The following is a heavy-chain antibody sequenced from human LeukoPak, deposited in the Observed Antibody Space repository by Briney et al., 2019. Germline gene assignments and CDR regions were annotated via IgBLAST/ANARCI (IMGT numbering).Heavy chain of an antibody. D-gene: IGHD3-9*01. CDR2: IRSKAYGGTT. J-gene: IGHJ4*02. V-gene: IGHV3-49*03. CDR3: TRDGPSAMYFDWLLFDY. CDR1: GFTFGDYA. Sequence: SLRLSCTASGFTFGDYAMSWFRQAPGKGLEWVGFIRSKAYGGTTEYAASVKGRFTISRDDSKSIAYLQMNSLKTEDTAVYYCTRDGPSAMYFDWLLFDYWGQGTLVTVSS.